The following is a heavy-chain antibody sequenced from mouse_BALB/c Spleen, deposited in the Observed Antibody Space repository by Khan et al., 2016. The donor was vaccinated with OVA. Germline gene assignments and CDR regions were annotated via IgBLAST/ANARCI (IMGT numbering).Heavy chain of an antibody. J-gene: IGHJ3*01. CDR3: TRGGGGSRFAY. CDR2: ISTYYGDV. V-gene: IGHV1S137*01. Sequence: QVQLKQSGAELVRPGVSVKISCKGSGYTFTDFTIHWVKQSHALSLEWIGVISTYYGDVTYNQKFKGKATMTVDKSSSTTYMELARLTSEDSAIYDCTRGGGGSRFAYWGQGTLVTVSA. CDR1: GYTFTDFT.